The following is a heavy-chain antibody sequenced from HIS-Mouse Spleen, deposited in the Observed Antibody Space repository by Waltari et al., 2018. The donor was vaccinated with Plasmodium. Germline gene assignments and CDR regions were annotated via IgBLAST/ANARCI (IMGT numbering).Heavy chain of an antibody. CDR3: ASSWYWYFDL. CDR1: GSTFGSYW. J-gene: IGHJ2*01. V-gene: IGHV3-7*01. Sequence: EVQLVESGGGLVQPGGSLRLSCAASGSTFGSYWMSWVRQAPGKGLEGVANIKQDGSEKYYVDSVKGRFTISRDNAKNSLYLQMNSLRAEDTAVYYCASSWYWYFDLWGRGTLVTVSS. CDR2: IKQDGSEK. D-gene: IGHD6-13*01.